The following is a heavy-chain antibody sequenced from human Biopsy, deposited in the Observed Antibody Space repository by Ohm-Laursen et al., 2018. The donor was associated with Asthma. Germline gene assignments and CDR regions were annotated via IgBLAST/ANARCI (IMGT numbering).Heavy chain of an antibody. J-gene: IGHJ4*02. CDR1: GFTVSSNG. CDR3: AKGDSSGWSHYYFDY. V-gene: IGHV3-53*01. Sequence: SLRLSCSASGFTVSSNGMSWVRQPPGKGLEWVSVIYSGGTSDTADSVRGRFTISRDFYKNTLYLQVDSLRAEDTAVYYCAKGDSSGWSHYYFDYWGQGTLVTVSS. D-gene: IGHD6-19*01. CDR2: IYSGGTS.